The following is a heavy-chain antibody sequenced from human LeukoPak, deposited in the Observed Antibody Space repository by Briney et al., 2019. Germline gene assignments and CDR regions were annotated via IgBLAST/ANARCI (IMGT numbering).Heavy chain of an antibody. J-gene: IGHJ4*02. V-gene: IGHV5-51*01. CDR3: ATVHYYYDSHGPFDY. CDR1: GYRFTNYW. Sequence: GESRKISCKGSGYRFTNYWIGWVRQMPGKGLEWMGIIYPGDSDTRYSPSFQGQVTILVDKSINTAYLQWSSLMATDTAMYYCATVHYYYDSHGPFDYWGQGTLVTVSS. CDR2: IYPGDSDT. D-gene: IGHD3-22*01.